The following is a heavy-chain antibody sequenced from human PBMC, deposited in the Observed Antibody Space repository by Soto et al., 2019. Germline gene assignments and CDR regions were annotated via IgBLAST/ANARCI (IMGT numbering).Heavy chain of an antibody. CDR2: ISSTTNYI. V-gene: IGHV3-21*01. Sequence: PGGSLRLSCAASGVTFTRYSMNWVRQAPGKGLAWVSSISSTTNYIYYADSVKGRFTISRDNSKNTLYLQMNSLRAEDTAVYYCAKGGITIFGVVTPWDYGMDVWGQGTTVTVSS. CDR1: GVTFTRYS. J-gene: IGHJ6*02. D-gene: IGHD3-3*01. CDR3: AKGGITIFGVVTPWDYGMDV.